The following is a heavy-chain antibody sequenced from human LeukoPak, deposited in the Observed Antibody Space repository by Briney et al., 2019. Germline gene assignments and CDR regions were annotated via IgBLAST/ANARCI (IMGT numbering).Heavy chain of an antibody. CDR1: GGTLSSYA. J-gene: IGHJ6*03. Sequence: SVKVSCKPSGGTLSSYAISWVRQAPGQGLEWMGGIIPIFGTANYAQKFQGRVTITADESTSTAYMELSSLRSEDTAVYYCARVQQLTNYYYYYMDVWGKGTTVTVSS. CDR3: ARVQQLTNYYYYYMDV. CDR2: IIPIFGTA. D-gene: IGHD6-13*01. V-gene: IGHV1-69*13.